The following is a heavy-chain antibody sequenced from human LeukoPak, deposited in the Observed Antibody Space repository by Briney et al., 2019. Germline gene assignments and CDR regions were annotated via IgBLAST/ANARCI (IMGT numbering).Heavy chain of an antibody. CDR3: ARGGPFSGSLLRGSYYFDY. J-gene: IGHJ4*02. V-gene: IGHV3-23*01. D-gene: IGHD1-26*01. CDR1: GFTFSSYG. CDR2: ISGSGGST. Sequence: PGGSLRLSCAASGFTFSSYGMSWVRQAPGKGLEWVSAISGSGGSTYYADSVKGRFTTSRDNSKNTLYLQMNSLRAEDTAVYYCARGGPFSGSLLRGSYYFDYWGQGTLVTVSS.